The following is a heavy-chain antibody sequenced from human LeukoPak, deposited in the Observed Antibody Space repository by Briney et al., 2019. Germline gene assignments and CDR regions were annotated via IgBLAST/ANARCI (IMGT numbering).Heavy chain of an antibody. Sequence: PSETLSLTCSVSGGSISSGSYYWSWIRQPAGKGLEWIGHIYTSGSTDYNPSLKSRVTISVDTSKNQFSLKLSSVTAADTAVYYCARDHLVTQAFATWGQGTMVTVSS. CDR3: ARDHLVTQAFAT. CDR1: GGSISSGSYY. V-gene: IGHV4-61*09. J-gene: IGHJ3*02. D-gene: IGHD4-23*01. CDR2: IYTSGST.